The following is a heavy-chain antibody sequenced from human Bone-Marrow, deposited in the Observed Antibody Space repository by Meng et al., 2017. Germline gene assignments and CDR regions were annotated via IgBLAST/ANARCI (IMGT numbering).Heavy chain of an antibody. CDR3: AKDIGGSYYYYYGMDV. V-gene: IGHV3-7*03. CDR2: IKQDGNEK. CDR1: GFSFSFYW. Sequence: GGSLRLSCAASGFSFSFYWMSWVRQAPGKGLEWVANIKQDGNEKYYVDSVKGRFTISRDNAKNSLYLQMNSLRAEDTALYYCAKDIGGSYYYYYGMDVWGQGTTVTVSS. J-gene: IGHJ6*02. D-gene: IGHD1-26*01.